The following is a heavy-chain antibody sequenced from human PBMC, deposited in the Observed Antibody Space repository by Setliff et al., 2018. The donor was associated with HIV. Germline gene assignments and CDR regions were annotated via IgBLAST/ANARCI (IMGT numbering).Heavy chain of an antibody. J-gene: IGHJ5*02. V-gene: IGHV4-39*01. D-gene: IGHD5-12*01. Sequence: SETLSLTCSVSGDSVSSRSYYWGWIRQSPGKGLEWIGSIYFNGITHDNPSLKSRVTTSVDTSKNQFSLKLSSVTAADTAIYYCARGAPGGRLRFPNWFDPWGQGTLVTVSS. CDR2: IYFNGIT. CDR3: ARGAPGGRLRFPNWFDP. CDR1: GDSVSSRSYY.